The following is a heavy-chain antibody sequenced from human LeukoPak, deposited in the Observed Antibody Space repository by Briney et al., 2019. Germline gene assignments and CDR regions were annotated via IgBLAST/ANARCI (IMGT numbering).Heavy chain of an antibody. CDR3: ARPSSAHDAFDI. CDR1: GGSISSSSYY. Sequence: TSETLSLTCTVSGGSISSSSYYWGWIRQPPGKGLEWIGSIYYSGSTYYNPSLKSRVTISVDTSENQFSLKLSSVTAADTAVYYCARPSSAHDAFDIWGQGTMVTVSS. V-gene: IGHV4-39*07. CDR2: IYYSGST. J-gene: IGHJ3*02.